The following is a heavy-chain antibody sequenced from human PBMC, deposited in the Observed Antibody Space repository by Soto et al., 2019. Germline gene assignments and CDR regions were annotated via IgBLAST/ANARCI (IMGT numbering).Heavy chain of an antibody. Sequence: PGGSLRLSCAASGFTFSSYGMHWVRQAPGKGLEWVAVIWYDGSNKYYADSVKGRFTISRDNSKNTLYLQMNSLRAEDTAVYYCARDPGRIAVDCVFDPWGQGTLVTVS. CDR2: IWYDGSNK. CDR1: GFTFSSYG. V-gene: IGHV3-33*01. CDR3: ARDPGRIAVDCVFDP. J-gene: IGHJ5*02. D-gene: IGHD6-19*01.